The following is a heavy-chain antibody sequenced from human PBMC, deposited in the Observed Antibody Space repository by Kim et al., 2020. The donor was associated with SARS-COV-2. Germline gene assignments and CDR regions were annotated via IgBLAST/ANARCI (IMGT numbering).Heavy chain of an antibody. CDR1: GGTFSSYA. CDR3: ARGGGPDYGDYGIKYYFDY. V-gene: IGHV1-69*13. Sequence: SVKVSCKASGGTFSSYAISWVRQAPGQGLEWMGGIIPIFGTANYAQKFQGRVTITADESTSTAYMELSSLRSEDTAVYYCARGGGPDYGDYGIKYYFDYWGQGTLVTVSS. CDR2: IIPIFGTA. J-gene: IGHJ4*02. D-gene: IGHD4-17*01.